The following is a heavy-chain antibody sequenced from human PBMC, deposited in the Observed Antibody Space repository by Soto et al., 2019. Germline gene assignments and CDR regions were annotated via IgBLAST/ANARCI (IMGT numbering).Heavy chain of an antibody. D-gene: IGHD6-19*01. CDR3: ARVSAVSAEYYFDY. J-gene: IGHJ4*02. CDR2: ILHNGNA. Sequence: QVQLRESGPGLMRPSQTLSLTCTVSGASVTSTGYYWTWIRQSPGQGLEWLGYILHNGNADYSPSLETRLSISLDSSKNQFSLKVNSVSAADTAIYFCARVSAVSAEYYFDYWGQGALVTVSS. V-gene: IGHV4-30-4*01. CDR1: GASVTSTGYY.